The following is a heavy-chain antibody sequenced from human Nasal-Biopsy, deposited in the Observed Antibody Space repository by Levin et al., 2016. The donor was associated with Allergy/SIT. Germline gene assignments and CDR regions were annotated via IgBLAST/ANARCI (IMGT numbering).Heavy chain of an antibody. CDR1: GYTFTAYY. Sequence: ASVKVSCKASGYTFTAYYIHWIRQVPGQGLEWMGWINPNSGGTGFAQKFQGTVTMTADTSINTVYMQLSGLKSDDTAFYYCARDPHYSSATGKYWGQGALVTVSS. CDR2: INPNSGGT. CDR3: ARDPHYSSATGKY. D-gene: IGHD6-13*01. J-gene: IGHJ4*02. V-gene: IGHV1-2*02.